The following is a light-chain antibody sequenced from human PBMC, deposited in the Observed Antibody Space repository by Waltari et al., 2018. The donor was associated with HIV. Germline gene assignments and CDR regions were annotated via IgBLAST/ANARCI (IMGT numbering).Light chain of an antibody. Sequence: DVRLTQSPSTMSASVGDRITITCRASRNIGSWLIWYQQKPGKVPNLLIYKASNLESGVPSRFSGSGSGTDFTLTISSLQPDDFGTYYCQQHSSYPITFGGGTKVEI. CDR3: QQHSSYPIT. CDR1: RNIGSW. V-gene: IGKV1-5*03. J-gene: IGKJ4*01. CDR2: KAS.